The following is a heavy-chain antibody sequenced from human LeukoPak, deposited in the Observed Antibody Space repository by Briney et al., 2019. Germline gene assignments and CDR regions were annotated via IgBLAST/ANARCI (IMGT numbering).Heavy chain of an antibody. CDR3: ARAGSSYDPLDY. CDR2: INPNSGGT. Sequence: GASVKVSCKASGYTFTGYYMHWVRQAPGQGLEWMGRINPNSGGTNYAQKFQGRATMTRDTSISTAYMELSRLRSDDTAVYYCARAGSSYDPLDYWGQGTLVTVSS. V-gene: IGHV1-2*06. D-gene: IGHD2/OR15-2a*01. J-gene: IGHJ4*02. CDR1: GYTFTGYY.